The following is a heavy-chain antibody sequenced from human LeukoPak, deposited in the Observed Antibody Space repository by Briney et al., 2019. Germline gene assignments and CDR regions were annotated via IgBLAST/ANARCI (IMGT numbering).Heavy chain of an antibody. Sequence: GGSLRISCKASGFTFSSYGMHWVRQAPGKGLEWVTFIRYDGSNKYYADSVKGRFTISRDDSKNTLYLQMNSLRAEDTAVYYCAKSGRWLQFSPDWFDPWGQETLVTVSS. J-gene: IGHJ5*02. CDR3: AKSGRWLQFSPDWFDP. D-gene: IGHD5-24*01. V-gene: IGHV3-30*02. CDR2: IRYDGSNK. CDR1: GFTFSSYG.